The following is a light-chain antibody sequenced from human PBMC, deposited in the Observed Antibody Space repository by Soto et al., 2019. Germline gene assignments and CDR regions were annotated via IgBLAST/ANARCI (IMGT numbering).Light chain of an antibody. J-gene: IGKJ2*01. CDR2: GAS. Sequence: EILMTQSPATLSVSPGERATLSCRASQSVSSDLAWYQQIPGQAPRLLIHGASTRATGIPDRFSGSGSGTEFTLTISSLQSEDFAVYYCQQYNSWPPYTFGQGTKLEIK. CDR1: QSVSSD. CDR3: QQYNSWPPYT. V-gene: IGKV3-15*01.